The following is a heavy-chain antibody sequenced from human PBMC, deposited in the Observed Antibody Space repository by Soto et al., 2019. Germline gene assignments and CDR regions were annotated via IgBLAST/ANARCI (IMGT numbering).Heavy chain of an antibody. V-gene: IGHV3-23*01. J-gene: IGHJ5*02. Sequence: VQLLASGGGLVQPGGSLTLSCAASGFTFSNYAMSWGRQAPGKGLEWVAAISGGGISTYYADSVRGRFTISRDNSRNTLYLLMNRLRAEDTAVYYCARVAISMVRGTNNWFDPWGQGTVVTVSS. CDR3: ARVAISMVRGTNNWFDP. CDR1: GFTFSNYA. D-gene: IGHD3-10*01. CDR2: ISGGGIST.